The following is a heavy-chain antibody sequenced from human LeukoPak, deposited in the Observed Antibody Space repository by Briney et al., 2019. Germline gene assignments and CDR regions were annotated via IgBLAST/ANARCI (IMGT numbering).Heavy chain of an antibody. Sequence: GGSLRLSCAASGFTFSGYTMNWVRQAPGKGPEWVSSISGSGGSTYYADSVKGRFTISRDNSKNTLYLQMNSLRAEDTAVYYCARASSWYASVYWGQGTLVTVSS. CDR1: GFTFSGYT. CDR2: ISGSGGST. D-gene: IGHD6-13*01. J-gene: IGHJ4*02. V-gene: IGHV3-23*01. CDR3: ARASSWYASVY.